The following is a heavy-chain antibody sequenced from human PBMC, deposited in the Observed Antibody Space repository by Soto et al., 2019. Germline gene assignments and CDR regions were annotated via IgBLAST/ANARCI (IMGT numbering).Heavy chain of an antibody. CDR1: GYTFTSYG. CDR3: ARMYSGSYYFDY. Sequence: ASVKVSCKASGYTFTSYGISWVRQAPGQGLEWMGWINAGNGNTKYSQKFQGRVTITRDTSASTAYMELSSLRSEDTAVYYCARMYSGSYYFDYWGQGTLVTVSS. J-gene: IGHJ4*02. D-gene: IGHD1-26*01. CDR2: INAGNGNT. V-gene: IGHV1-3*01.